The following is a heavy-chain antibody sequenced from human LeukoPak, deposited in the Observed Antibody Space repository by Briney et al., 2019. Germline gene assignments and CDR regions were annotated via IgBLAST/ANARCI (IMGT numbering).Heavy chain of an antibody. D-gene: IGHD5-12*01. CDR3: ARDLSGYYTFDY. CDR1: GFTFNRYG. CDR2: ISYDGSKE. V-gene: IGHV3-30*03. J-gene: IGHJ4*02. Sequence: PGGSLRLSCAASGFTFNRYGMHWVRQAPGKGLEWAAVISYDGSKEYYADSVKGRFTISRDNSKNTLFLQMNSLRAEDTAVYYCARDLSGYYTFDYWGQGTLVTVSP.